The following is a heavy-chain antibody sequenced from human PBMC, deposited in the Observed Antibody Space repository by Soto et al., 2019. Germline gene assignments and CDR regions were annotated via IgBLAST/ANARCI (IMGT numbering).Heavy chain of an antibody. Sequence: QVQLVESGGGVVQPGRSLRLSCAASGFTFSSYGMHWVRQAPGKGLEWVAVIWYDGSKKYYGDSVKGRFTISRDDSKSTVYLHMNSLRAEDTAVYYCARDTWGLDYWGQGTQVTVSS. J-gene: IGHJ4*02. V-gene: IGHV3-33*01. CDR1: GFTFSSYG. D-gene: IGHD3-16*01. CDR2: IWYDGSKK. CDR3: ARDTWGLDY.